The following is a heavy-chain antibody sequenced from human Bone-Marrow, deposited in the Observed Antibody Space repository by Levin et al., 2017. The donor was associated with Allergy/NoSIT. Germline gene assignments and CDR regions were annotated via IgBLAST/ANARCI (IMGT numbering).Heavy chain of an antibody. CDR3: ARGPYSSSSRGHYSDF. CDR2: INQRGDER. Sequence: PGGSLRLSCAAAGITFSNYWMTWVRQAPGKGLEWVANINQRGDERYYVDSVRGRFTISRDNAKNSLYLQMNSLRGDDTAVYYCARGPYSSSSRGHYSDFWGQGTLVTVSS. J-gene: IGHJ4*02. CDR1: GITFSNYW. D-gene: IGHD6-6*01. V-gene: IGHV3-7*04.